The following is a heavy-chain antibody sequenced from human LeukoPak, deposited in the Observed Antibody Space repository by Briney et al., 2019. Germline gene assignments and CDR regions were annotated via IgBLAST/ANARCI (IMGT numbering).Heavy chain of an antibody. Sequence: SETLSLTCTVSGGSISSYYWSWIRQPPGKGLEWIGYIYYSGSTNYNPSLKSRVTISVDTSKNQFSLKLSSVTAADTAVYYCARWRSGWYADFDYWGQGTLVTVSS. D-gene: IGHD6-19*01. V-gene: IGHV4-59*01. J-gene: IGHJ4*02. CDR3: ARWRSGWYADFDY. CDR2: IYYSGST. CDR1: GGSISSYY.